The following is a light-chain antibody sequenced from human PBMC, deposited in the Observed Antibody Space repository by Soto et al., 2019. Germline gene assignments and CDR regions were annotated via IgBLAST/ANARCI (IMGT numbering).Light chain of an antibody. Sequence: DIQMTQSPSTLSASVGDRVTITCRASQSISSWLAWYQQKPGKAPKLLIYKASSLESGVPSRFSGSGSGTEFTLTISSLQPDDFATYYCQQYNSPMGAVTFGQGTRLEIK. CDR3: QQYNSPMGAVT. V-gene: IGKV1-5*03. CDR2: KAS. J-gene: IGKJ5*01. CDR1: QSISSW.